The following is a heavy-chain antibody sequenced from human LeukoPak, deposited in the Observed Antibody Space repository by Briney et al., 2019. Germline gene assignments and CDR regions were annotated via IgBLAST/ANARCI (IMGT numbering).Heavy chain of an antibody. Sequence: ASVKDSCKASGGSFSSHAVGWVRQAPGQGLEWRGGTIPLFGTTRYAQKFQGRVTITTDESTRTAYMDLSSLTSEDTAVYYCARCSWDDVGYYYYYYMDVWGEGSTVTVSS. V-gene: IGHV1-69*05. J-gene: IGHJ6*03. CDR3: ARCSWDDVGYYYYYYMDV. CDR2: TIPLFGTT. D-gene: IGHD1-1*01. CDR1: GGSFSSHA.